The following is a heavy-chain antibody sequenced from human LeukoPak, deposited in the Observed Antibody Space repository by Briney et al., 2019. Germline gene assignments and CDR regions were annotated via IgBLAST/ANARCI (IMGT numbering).Heavy chain of an antibody. CDR2: IYSGGNT. Sequence: GGSLRLSCAASGFTVSSNYMSWVRQAPGKGLEWVSVIYSGGNTYYADSVKGRFTISRDNSKNTLYLQMNSLRAEDTAVYYCARDHSTGTGTDPWGQGTLVTVSS. CDR1: GFTVSSNY. V-gene: IGHV3-66*01. D-gene: IGHD1-1*01. CDR3: ARDHSTGTGTDP. J-gene: IGHJ5*02.